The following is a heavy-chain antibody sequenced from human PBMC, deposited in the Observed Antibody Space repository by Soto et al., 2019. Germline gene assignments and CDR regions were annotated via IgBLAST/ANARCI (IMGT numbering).Heavy chain of an antibody. J-gene: IGHJ4*02. CDR1: GFTLSTYT. CDR2: IRGSGTTT. CDR3: ARENWNHGGYYFDY. V-gene: IGHV3-23*01. Sequence: GGSLRLSCAASGFTLSTYTMTWVRQAPGKGLEWVTSIRGSGTTTYYADSVKGRFTISRHNSKNTLYLQMNSLRAEDTAVYYCARENWNHGGYYFDYWGQGTLVTVSS. D-gene: IGHD1-1*01.